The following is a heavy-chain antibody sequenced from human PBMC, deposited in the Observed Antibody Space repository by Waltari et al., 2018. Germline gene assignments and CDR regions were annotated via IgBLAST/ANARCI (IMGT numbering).Heavy chain of an antibody. CDR3: AREYSRICFHALDG. Sequence: QVHVVESGGGVVQPGGSLRLSCAASGFTLGNHGMHWVRQAPGKGLEWVAVIQYDGSIKNYADSVKGRFTISRENSKNTLYLEMKSLRAEDTAVYYCAREYSRICFHALDGWGQGTAVTVSS. CDR1: GFTLGNHG. CDR2: IQYDGSIK. D-gene: IGHD6-13*01. J-gene: IGHJ6*02. V-gene: IGHV3-33*05.